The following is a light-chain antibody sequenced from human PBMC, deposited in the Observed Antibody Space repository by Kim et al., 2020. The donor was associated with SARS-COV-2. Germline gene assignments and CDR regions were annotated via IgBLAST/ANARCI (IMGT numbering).Light chain of an antibody. Sequence: IVMTQSPDSLAVSLGERATINSKSSQSVLYNSNNKNYLAWYQQKPGQPPRLLIYWASTRQSGVPDRFSGSGSGTDFTLTISSLQAEDVAVYHCQQYYNTPFTFGPGTKVDIK. CDR1: QSVLYNSNNKNY. CDR2: WAS. V-gene: IGKV4-1*01. CDR3: QQYYNTPFT. J-gene: IGKJ3*01.